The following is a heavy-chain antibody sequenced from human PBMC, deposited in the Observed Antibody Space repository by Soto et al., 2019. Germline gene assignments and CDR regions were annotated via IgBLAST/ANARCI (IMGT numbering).Heavy chain of an antibody. V-gene: IGHV4-39*01. CDR3: ARSLRGITIFGVALPKRGYFDY. J-gene: IGHJ4*02. D-gene: IGHD3-3*01. CDR1: GGSISSSSYY. Sequence: SETLSLTCTVSGGSISSSSYYWGWIRQPPGKGLEWIGSIYYSGSTYYNPSLKSRVTISVDTSKNQFSLKLSSVTAADTAVYYCARSLRGITIFGVALPKRGYFDYWGQGTLVTVSS. CDR2: IYYSGST.